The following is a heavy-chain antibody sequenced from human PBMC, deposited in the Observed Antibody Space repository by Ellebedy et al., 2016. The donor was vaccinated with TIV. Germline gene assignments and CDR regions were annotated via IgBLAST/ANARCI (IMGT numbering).Heavy chain of an antibody. CDR3: ARQRAESVSSGRLDY. D-gene: IGHD6-6*01. Sequence: SETLSLTCSVYGGSFSDYYWSWIRQSPGKGLEWIGEINHSGSTNFNPSLKSRVTLLVDTSKKQFSLKLLSVTAADTAVYYCARQRAESVSSGRLDYWGQGSLVTVSS. V-gene: IGHV4-34*01. CDR2: INHSGST. CDR1: GGSFSDYY. J-gene: IGHJ4*02.